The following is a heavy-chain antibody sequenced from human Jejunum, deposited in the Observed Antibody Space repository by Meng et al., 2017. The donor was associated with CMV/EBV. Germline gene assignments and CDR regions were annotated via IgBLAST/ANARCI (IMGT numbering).Heavy chain of an antibody. CDR1: LSTTGVG. J-gene: IGHJ4*02. D-gene: IGHD6-19*01. Sequence: LSTTGVGVGWSRQPPGKALEWLVLIYWDDDKRYSPSLKRRLTITKDTSKNQVVLTMTNMDPVDTATYYCAHRGLGDTSGWNGYYFDYWGQGTLVTVSS. CDR3: AHRGLGDTSGWNGYYFDY. CDR2: IYWDDDK. V-gene: IGHV2-5*02.